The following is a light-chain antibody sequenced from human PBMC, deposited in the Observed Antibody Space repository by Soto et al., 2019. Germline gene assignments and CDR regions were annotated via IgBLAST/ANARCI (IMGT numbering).Light chain of an antibody. J-gene: IGLJ2*01. CDR1: SGHSSNA. V-gene: IGLV4-69*01. CDR2: LNSDGSH. Sequence: QPVLTQSPSASASLGASVKLTCTLSSGHSSNAIAWHQQQPEKGPRYLMKLNSDGSHSKGDGIPDRFSGSSSGAERYLTISKLQSEDEAHYYCQTLSTCNQVFGGGTKLTVL. CDR3: QTLSTCNQV.